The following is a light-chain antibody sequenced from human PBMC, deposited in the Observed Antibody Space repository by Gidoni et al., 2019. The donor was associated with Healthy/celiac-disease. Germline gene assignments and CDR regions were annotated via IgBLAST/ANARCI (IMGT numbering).Light chain of an antibody. CDR3: QQYYSTPCS. V-gene: IGKV4-1*01. Sequence: DIVMTQSSDSLAVSLGESDTMHCQSSQSVLYSSNNKNYLAWYQQEPGQPPKLLIYWVSTRESGVPDRFSGSGSGTDFTLTISSLQAEDVAVYYCQQYYSTPCSFGQGTKLEIK. CDR2: WVS. CDR1: QSVLYSSNNKNY. J-gene: IGKJ2*04.